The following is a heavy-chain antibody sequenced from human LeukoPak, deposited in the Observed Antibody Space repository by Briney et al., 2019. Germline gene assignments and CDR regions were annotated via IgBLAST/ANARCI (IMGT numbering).Heavy chain of an antibody. D-gene: IGHD3-22*01. CDR3: ARGYYDSGTYSFDY. CDR2: ISAYNGNT. Sequence: GASVKVSRKASGYTFTSYGISWVRQAPGQGLEWMGWISAYNGNTNYAQKLQGRVTMTRNTTISTAYMEVSSLRSEDTAVYSCARGYYDSGTYSFDYWGQGTLVTVSS. V-gene: IGHV1-18*01. CDR1: GYTFTSYG. J-gene: IGHJ4*02.